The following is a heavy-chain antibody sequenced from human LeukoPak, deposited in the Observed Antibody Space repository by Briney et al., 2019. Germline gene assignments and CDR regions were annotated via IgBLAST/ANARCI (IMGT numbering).Heavy chain of an antibody. CDR1: GFSVSSYY. D-gene: IGHD3-22*01. V-gene: IGHV3-53*05. CDR2: IYSGGST. J-gene: IGHJ5*02. Sequence: GGSLRLSCEASGFSVSSYYLSWVRQAPGKGLEWVSLIYSGGSTRYADSVKGRFTISRDSSKNTLYLQMNSLRAEDTAVYYCAKWGNLGYYDSLLWFDPWGQGTLVTVSS. CDR3: AKWGNLGYYDSLLWFDP.